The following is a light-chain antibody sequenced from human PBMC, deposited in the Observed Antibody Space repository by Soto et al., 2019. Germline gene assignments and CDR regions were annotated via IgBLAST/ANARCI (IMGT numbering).Light chain of an antibody. CDR3: QQTYSTPSTWT. Sequence: DIQMTQSPSSLSASVGDRVTITCRASQTISSYLNWYQQTPGRAPKLLIYAASSLQGGVPSRFSGSGYGTDFTLTISSLQPEDFAPFYCQQTYSTPSTWTFGQGTKVEIK. J-gene: IGKJ1*01. CDR1: QTISSY. V-gene: IGKV1-39*01. CDR2: AAS.